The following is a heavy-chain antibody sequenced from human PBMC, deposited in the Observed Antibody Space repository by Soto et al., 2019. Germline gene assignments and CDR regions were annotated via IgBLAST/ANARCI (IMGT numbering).Heavy chain of an antibody. Sequence: QVQLVQAGAEVRKPGSSVKVSCKASGGTFSRHAISWVRHAPGQGLEWMGGIIPIFGTANHAQKFQGRVTIIADESTSTGYMELSSLRSEDTAMYYCARGWGYDSNDYYYAYWGQGTLVIVSS. V-gene: IGHV1-69*01. CDR2: IIPIFGTA. D-gene: IGHD3-22*01. J-gene: IGHJ4*02. CDR3: ARGWGYDSNDYYYAY. CDR1: GGTFSRHA.